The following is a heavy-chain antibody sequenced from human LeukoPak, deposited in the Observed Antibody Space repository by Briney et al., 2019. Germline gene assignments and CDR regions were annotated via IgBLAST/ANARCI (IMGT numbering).Heavy chain of an antibody. V-gene: IGHV3-74*01. D-gene: IGHD3-16*01. Sequence: PGGSLRLSCAASGFTFSSYWMHWVRQAPGKGLMWVSRINSDGSTTSYADSVKGRFTISRDNAKNTLYLQMNSLRVDDTAVYYCTRINYGWGQGTLVTVPS. J-gene: IGHJ4*02. CDR3: TRINYG. CDR1: GFTFSSYW. CDR2: INSDGSTT.